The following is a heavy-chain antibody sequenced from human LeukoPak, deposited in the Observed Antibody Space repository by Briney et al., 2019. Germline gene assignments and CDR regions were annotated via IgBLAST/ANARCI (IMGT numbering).Heavy chain of an antibody. J-gene: IGHJ4*02. V-gene: IGHV4-34*01. CDR3: ARGLRLDY. CDR1: GGSISGAYYY. CDR2: INHSGST. Sequence: PSETLSLTCTVSGGSISGAYYYWSWIRQPPGKGLEWIGEINHSGSTNYNPSLKSRVTISVDTSKNQFSLKLSSVTAADTAVYYCARGLRLDYWGQGTLVTVSS.